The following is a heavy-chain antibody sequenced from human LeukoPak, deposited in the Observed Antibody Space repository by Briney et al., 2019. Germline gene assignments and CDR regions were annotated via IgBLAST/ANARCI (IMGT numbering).Heavy chain of an antibody. J-gene: IGHJ4*02. CDR3: ARDHGDFLFDY. V-gene: IGHV1-69*05. CDR1: GGTFSSYV. Sequence: SVKASCKASGGTFSSYVISLVRQAPGQGLEWMGGIIPIFGTASYAQKFQGRVTITTDESTSTAYMELSSLRSEDTAVYYCARDHGDFLFDYWGQGTLVTVSS. CDR2: IIPIFGTA. D-gene: IGHD4-17*01.